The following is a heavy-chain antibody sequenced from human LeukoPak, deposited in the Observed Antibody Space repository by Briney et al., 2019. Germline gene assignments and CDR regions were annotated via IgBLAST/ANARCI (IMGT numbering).Heavy chain of an antibody. CDR1: GYTFTGYY. CDR3: ARDWDIAVAFFDC. J-gene: IGHJ4*02. D-gene: IGHD6-19*01. Sequence: ASVKVSCKASGYTFTGYYIHWVRQAPGQGLGWMGWINPNSGGTNYAQKFQGRVTMTRDTSISTAYMELSGLRSDDTAVYYCARDWDIAVAFFDCWGQGTLVTVSS. V-gene: IGHV1-2*02. CDR2: INPNSGGT.